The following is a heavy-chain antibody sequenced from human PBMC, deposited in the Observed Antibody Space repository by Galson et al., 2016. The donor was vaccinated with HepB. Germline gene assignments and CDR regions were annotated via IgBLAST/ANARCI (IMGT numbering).Heavy chain of an antibody. D-gene: IGHD2-2*01. CDR1: GFSFSSYD. CDR3: ARDSGAAAHSY. J-gene: IGHJ4*02. Sequence: SLRLSCAASGFSFSSYDMEWVRQAPGKGLEWVAVISYDGSNKYYADSVKGRFTISKDSSKNTLYLRMNSLRAEDTAVYYCARDSGAAAHSYWGQGTLVAVSS. CDR2: ISYDGSNK. V-gene: IGHV3-30*14.